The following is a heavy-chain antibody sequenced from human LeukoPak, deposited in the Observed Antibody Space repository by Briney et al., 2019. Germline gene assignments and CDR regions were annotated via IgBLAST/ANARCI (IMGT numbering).Heavy chain of an antibody. CDR2: IIPIFGTA. V-gene: IGHV1-69*13. D-gene: IGHD3/OR15-3a*01. CDR3: ARDLSPIFGPVGLYGMDV. Sequence: ASVKVSCKASGYTFTSYFMHWVRQAPGQGLEWMGGIIPIFGTANYAQKFQGRVTITADESTSTAYMELSSLRSEDTAVYYCARDLSPIFGPVGLYGMDVWGQGTTVTVSS. J-gene: IGHJ6*02. CDR1: GYTFTSYF.